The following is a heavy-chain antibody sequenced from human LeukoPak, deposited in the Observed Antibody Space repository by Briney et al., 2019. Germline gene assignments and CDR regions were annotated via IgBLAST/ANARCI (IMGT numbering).Heavy chain of an antibody. D-gene: IGHD2-8*01. Sequence: PGGSLRLSCAASGFTFSSYAMSWVRQAPGKGLEWVSAISGSGGSTYYADSVKGRFTISRDNSKNTLYLQMNSLRAEDTAVYYCAKDQGLRDIVLMVLWEGGYFDYWGQGTLVTVSS. CDR1: GFTFSSYA. CDR2: ISGSGGST. J-gene: IGHJ4*02. V-gene: IGHV3-23*01. CDR3: AKDQGLRDIVLMVLWEGGYFDY.